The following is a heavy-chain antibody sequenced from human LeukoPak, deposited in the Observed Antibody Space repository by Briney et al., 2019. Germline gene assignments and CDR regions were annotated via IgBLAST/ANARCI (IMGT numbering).Heavy chain of an antibody. V-gene: IGHV3-21*01. Sequence: GGSLRLSCAASGFTFSSYSMNWVRQAPGKGLEWVSSISSSSSYIYYADSVKGRFTISRDNAKNSLYLQMNSLRAEDTAVYYCARVYPDYYDSSGYCPDYWGQGTLVTVSS. CDR2: ISSSSSYI. J-gene: IGHJ4*02. D-gene: IGHD3-22*01. CDR3: ARVYPDYYDSSGYCPDY. CDR1: GFTFSSYS.